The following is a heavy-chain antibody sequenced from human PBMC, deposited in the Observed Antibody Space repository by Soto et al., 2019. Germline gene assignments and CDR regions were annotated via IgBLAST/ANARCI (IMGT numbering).Heavy chain of an antibody. V-gene: IGHV1-69*02. D-gene: IGHD6-13*01. J-gene: IGHJ4*02. CDR3: ATDRANSSWPNCGS. CDR1: GGTFSIYT. Sequence: QVQLVQSGSEVKKPGSSVRVSCKTSGGTFSIYTFSWVRQAPGQGLEWMGRVLPFLDLTSYSQKFQGRVTITANKSTATAYLDLSSLTSEDTAVYDCATDRANSSWPNCGSWGQGTLVSVSS. CDR2: VLPFLDLT.